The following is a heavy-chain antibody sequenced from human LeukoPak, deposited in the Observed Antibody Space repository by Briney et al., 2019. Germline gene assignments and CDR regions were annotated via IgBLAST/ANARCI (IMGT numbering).Heavy chain of an antibody. CDR2: IYYSGST. CDR1: GGSISSYY. Sequence: ASETLSLTCTVSGGSISSYYWSWIRQPPGKGLEWIGYIYYSGSTNYNPSLKSRVTISVDTSKNQFSLKLSSVTAADTAVYYCARGRRQQLVDYYYYMDVWGKGTTVTVSS. V-gene: IGHV4-59*01. CDR3: ARGRRQQLVDYYYYMDV. J-gene: IGHJ6*03. D-gene: IGHD6-13*01.